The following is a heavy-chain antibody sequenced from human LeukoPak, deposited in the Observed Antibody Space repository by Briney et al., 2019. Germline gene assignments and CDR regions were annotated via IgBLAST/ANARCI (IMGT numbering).Heavy chain of an antibody. CDR1: GGSISSYY. CDR3: ARDRGTMVRYYYGMDV. D-gene: IGHD3-10*01. CDR2: IYNSGST. V-gene: IGHV4-59*01. J-gene: IGHJ6*02. Sequence: PSETLSLTCTVSGGSISSYYWSWIRQPPGKGLEWIGYIYNSGSTNYNPSLKSRVTISVDTSKSAFSLKLSSVTAADTDVYYCARDRGTMVRYYYGMDVWGQGTTVTVSS.